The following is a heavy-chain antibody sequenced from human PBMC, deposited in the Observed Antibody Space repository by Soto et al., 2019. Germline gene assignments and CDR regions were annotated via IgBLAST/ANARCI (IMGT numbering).Heavy chain of an antibody. CDR3: AREVDRDLVGSPHYFDY. CDR2: ISSRSGTI. J-gene: IGHJ4*01. CDR1: GFSFSDYY. Sequence: QVQLVESGGGLVKPGGSLRLSCAASGFSFSDYYMTWIRQAPGQGLEWVSYISSRSGTIFYADSVKGRFTLSRDNSKNXXYLQMNSLRAEDTAVYYCAREVDRDLVGSPHYFDYWGQGTLVTVSS. V-gene: IGHV3-11*01. D-gene: IGHD5-18*01.